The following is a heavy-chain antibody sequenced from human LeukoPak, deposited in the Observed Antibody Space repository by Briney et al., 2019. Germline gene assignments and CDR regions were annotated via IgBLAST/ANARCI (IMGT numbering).Heavy chain of an antibody. CDR3: TRGYGIDY. Sequence: GGSLRLSCTASGFTFRDYAMSWVRQAPGKGLEWVGFIRSKASGGTTEYTASVKGRFTISRDDSKSIAYLQMNSLITEDTAIYYCTRGYGIDYWGQGTQVAVSS. J-gene: IGHJ4*02. CDR1: GFTFRDYA. D-gene: IGHD4-17*01. V-gene: IGHV3-49*04. CDR2: IRSKASGGTT.